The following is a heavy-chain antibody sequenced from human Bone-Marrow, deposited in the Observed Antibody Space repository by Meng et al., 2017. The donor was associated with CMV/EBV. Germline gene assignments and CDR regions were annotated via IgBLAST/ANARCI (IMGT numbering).Heavy chain of an antibody. V-gene: IGHV3-23*03. Sequence: GESLKISCAASGFTFSSYAMSWVRQAPGKGLEWVSVIYRGGSSTYYADSVKGRFTISRDNSKNTLYLQMNSLRAEDTAVYYCAKDRRWGSYSSSIAFDYWGQGTLVTVSS. CDR3: AKDRRWGSYSSSIAFDY. CDR2: IYRGGSST. D-gene: IGHD6-6*01. J-gene: IGHJ4*02. CDR1: GFTFSSYA.